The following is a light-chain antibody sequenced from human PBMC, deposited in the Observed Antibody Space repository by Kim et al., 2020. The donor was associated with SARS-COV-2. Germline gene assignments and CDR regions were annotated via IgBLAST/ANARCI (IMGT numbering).Light chain of an antibody. CDR1: QSLGSS. Sequence: EIVLTQSPGTLSLSPGERATLSCRASQSLGSSLAWYQQRPGQAPRLLIYSASNRATGIPDRFSGSGSGTDFTLTISRLEPEDFAVYYCQQYRDSAPYIFGQGTKLEI. J-gene: IGKJ2*01. V-gene: IGKV3-20*01. CDR3: QQYRDSAPYI. CDR2: SAS.